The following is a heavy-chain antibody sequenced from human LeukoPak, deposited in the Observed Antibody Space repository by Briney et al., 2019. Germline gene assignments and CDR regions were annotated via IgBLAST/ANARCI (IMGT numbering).Heavy chain of an antibody. D-gene: IGHD6-6*01. CDR2: MIPIFGTA. CDR3: ARAQRKQLEVDY. Sequence: PWASVKVSCKASGGTFSSYALSWVRQVPGQGLEWMGGMIPIFGTANYAQKFLGRVTITTDESTSTAYMELSSLRSEDTAVYYCARAQRKQLEVDYWGQGTLVTVSS. J-gene: IGHJ4*02. V-gene: IGHV1-69*05. CDR1: GGTFSSYA.